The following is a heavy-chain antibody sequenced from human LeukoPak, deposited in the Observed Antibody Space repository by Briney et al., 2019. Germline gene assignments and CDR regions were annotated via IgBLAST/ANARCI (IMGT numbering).Heavy chain of an antibody. CDR3: ARENVLLWFGEWGGFDY. CDR2: ISYDGSNK. J-gene: IGHJ4*02. CDR1: GFTFSSYG. Sequence: GGSLRLSCAASGFTFSSYGMHWVRQAPGKGLEWVAVISYDGSNKYYADSVKGRFTISRDNSKNTLYLQMNSLRAEDTAVYYCARENVLLWFGEWGGFDYWGQGTLVTVSS. V-gene: IGHV3-30*03. D-gene: IGHD3-10*01.